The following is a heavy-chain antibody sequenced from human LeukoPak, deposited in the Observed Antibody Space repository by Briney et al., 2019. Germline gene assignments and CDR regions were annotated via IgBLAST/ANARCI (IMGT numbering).Heavy chain of an antibody. Sequence: PSETLSLTCTVSGGSISSSSYYWGWIRQPPGKGLEWIGSIYYSGSTYYNPSLKSRVTISVNTSKNQFSLKLSSVTAADTAVYYCARLVSRWSAAGPVYYFDYWGQGTLVTVSS. CDR1: GGSISSSSYY. CDR3: ARLVSRWSAAGPVYYFDY. V-gene: IGHV4-39*01. J-gene: IGHJ4*02. D-gene: IGHD6-13*01. CDR2: IYYSGST.